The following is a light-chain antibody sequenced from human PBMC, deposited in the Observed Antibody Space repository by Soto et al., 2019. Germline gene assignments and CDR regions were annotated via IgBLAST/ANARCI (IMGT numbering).Light chain of an antibody. Sequence: EIVLTQSPATLSLSPGERGTLSCRASQSISSNLAWYQQKPGQAPXLIIYDASSRATGIPARFSGSVSGTDFTLTISSLEPEDFAVYYCQQRNNWPPITFGQGTRLEIK. CDR2: DAS. J-gene: IGKJ5*01. CDR3: QQRNNWPPIT. CDR1: QSISSN. V-gene: IGKV3-11*01.